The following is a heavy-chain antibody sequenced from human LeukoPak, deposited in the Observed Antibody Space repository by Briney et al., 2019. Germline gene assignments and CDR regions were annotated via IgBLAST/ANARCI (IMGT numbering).Heavy chain of an antibody. Sequence: ASVKVSCKASGYTFTSYGIGWVRQAPGQGLEWMGWTSAYNGNTNYAQKLQGRVTMTTDTSTSTAYMELRSLRSDDTAVYYCARYMVRGDPFGYWGQGTLVTVSS. CDR3: ARYMVRGDPFGY. J-gene: IGHJ4*02. V-gene: IGHV1-18*01. D-gene: IGHD3-10*01. CDR2: TSAYNGNT. CDR1: GYTFTSYG.